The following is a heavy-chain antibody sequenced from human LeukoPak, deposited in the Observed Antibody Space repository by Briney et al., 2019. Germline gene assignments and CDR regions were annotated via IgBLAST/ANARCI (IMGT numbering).Heavy chain of an antibody. Sequence: GGSLRLSCAVSGFTFSIFALHWVRQAPGKGLEWVAVTSYDGINNYYADSVKGRFTISRDNSRNTLYLQMNSLRAEDTAVYYCARDQNPYCTTSNCFGSFDFWGQGTLVTVSS. V-gene: IGHV3-30*14. D-gene: IGHD2-2*01. CDR3: ARDQNPYCTTSNCFGSFDF. CDR1: GFTFSIFA. J-gene: IGHJ4*02. CDR2: TSYDGINN.